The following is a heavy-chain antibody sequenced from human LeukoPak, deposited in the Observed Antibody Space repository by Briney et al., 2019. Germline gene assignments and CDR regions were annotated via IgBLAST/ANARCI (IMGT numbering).Heavy chain of an antibody. CDR1: GFTFNIYT. J-gene: IGHJ4*02. V-gene: IGHV3-21*01. CDR3: ARVAGYCDSTSNCYSDY. D-gene: IGHD2-2*01. CDR2: ISSSSSNL. Sequence: PGESLRLSCAASGFTFNIYTMNWVRQSPGKGLEWVSSISSSSSNLYYADSVKGRFTISRDNAKNSLYLQMNSLRAEDTAVYYCARVAGYCDSTSNCYSDYWGQGTLVTVSS.